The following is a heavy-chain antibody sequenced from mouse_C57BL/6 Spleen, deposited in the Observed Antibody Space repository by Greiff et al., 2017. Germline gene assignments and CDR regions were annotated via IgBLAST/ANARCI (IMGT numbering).Heavy chain of an antibody. CDR2: IYPRSGNT. V-gene: IGHV1-81*01. J-gene: IGHJ4*01. CDR3: ALITTVVSSMDY. CDR1: GYTFTSYG. D-gene: IGHD1-1*01. Sequence: QVHVKQSGAELARPGASVKLSCKASGYTFTSYGISWVKQRTGQGLEWIGEIYPRSGNTYYNEKFKGKATLTADKSSSTAYMELRSLTSEDSAVYFCALITTVVSSMDYWGQGTSGTVSS.